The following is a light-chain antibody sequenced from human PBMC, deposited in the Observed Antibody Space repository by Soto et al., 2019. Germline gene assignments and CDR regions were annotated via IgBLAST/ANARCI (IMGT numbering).Light chain of an antibody. CDR1: QSVNTN. V-gene: IGKV3-15*01. Sequence: TVMTQSPATLSATPGERAPLSCRASQSVNTNLAWYQQKPGQAPRLLIYDASTRATGIPASFSGSGSGTEFTLTIRSLQSEDSAVYYCQQYNSWPYTLGQGTKVDI. CDR3: QQYNSWPYT. CDR2: DAS. J-gene: IGKJ2*01.